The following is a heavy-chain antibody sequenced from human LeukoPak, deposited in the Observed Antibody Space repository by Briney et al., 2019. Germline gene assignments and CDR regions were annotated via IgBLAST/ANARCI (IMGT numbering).Heavy chain of an antibody. D-gene: IGHD5-12*01. CDR1: GFTFSSYS. Sequence: PGGSLRLSCAASGFTFSSYSMDWVRQAPGKGLEWVSSISSSSSYIYYADSVKGRFTISRDNAKNSLYLQMNSLRAEDTAVYYCARDVDSGYDYGVDYWGQGTLVIVSS. V-gene: IGHV3-21*01. CDR3: ARDVDSGYDYGVDY. CDR2: ISSSSSYI. J-gene: IGHJ4*02.